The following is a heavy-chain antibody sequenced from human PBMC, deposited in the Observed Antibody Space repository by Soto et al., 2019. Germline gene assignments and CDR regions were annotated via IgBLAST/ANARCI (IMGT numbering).Heavy chain of an antibody. CDR2: ISVAGNP. D-gene: IGHD1-1*01. V-gene: IGHV3-13*05. CDR3: AREIEATGYWYFDL. Sequence: GSLLLACSAAGSAFRNYDIAGFRQISGRGLEWVSAISVAGNPHFSDSVKGRFAISRENEKNSVSLQMGSLRVGDTAIYYCAREIEATGYWYFDLWGRGTLVTVSS. J-gene: IGHJ2*01. CDR1: GSAFRNYD.